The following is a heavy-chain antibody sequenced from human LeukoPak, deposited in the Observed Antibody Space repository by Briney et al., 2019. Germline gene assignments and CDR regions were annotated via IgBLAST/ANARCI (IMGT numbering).Heavy chain of an antibody. CDR1: GYTFTSYY. CDR2: INPSGGST. V-gene: IGHV1-46*01. J-gene: IGHJ4*02. D-gene: IGHD3-10*01. Sequence: ASVKVSCKASGYTFTSYYMHWVRQAPRQGLEWMGIINPSGGSTSYAQKFQGRVTMTRDTSTSTVYMELSSLRSEDTAVYYCARDQGITMVRGVIPKWGQGTLVTVSS. CDR3: ARDQGITMVRGVIPK.